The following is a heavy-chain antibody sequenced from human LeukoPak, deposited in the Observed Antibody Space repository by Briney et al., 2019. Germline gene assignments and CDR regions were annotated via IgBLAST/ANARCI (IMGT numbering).Heavy chain of an antibody. CDR1: GGTFSSYA. J-gene: IGHJ5*02. Sequence: GSSVKVSCKASGGTFSSYAISWVRQAPGQGLEWMGGIIPIFGTANYAQKFQGRVTITADKSTSTAYMELSSLRSEDTAVYYCARDRLGYYGSGSYQFDPWGQGTQVTVSS. V-gene: IGHV1-69*06. CDR3: ARDRLGYYGSGSYQFDP. D-gene: IGHD3-10*01. CDR2: IIPIFGTA.